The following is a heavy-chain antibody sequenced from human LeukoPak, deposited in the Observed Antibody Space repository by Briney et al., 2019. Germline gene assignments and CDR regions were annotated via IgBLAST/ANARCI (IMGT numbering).Heavy chain of an antibody. D-gene: IGHD3-22*01. J-gene: IGHJ4*02. CDR3: AIHYYETGYFDY. CDR1: GGSVSSYY. V-gene: IGHV4-59*02. Sequence: SEPLSLTCPVCGGSVSSYYWSWIRQSGGRGLEWMGYVYYSGSTNYNPSLKSRVTISVDTSKNQFSLRLSSVTAADTAVYYCAIHYYETGYFDYCGQGTLVTVSS. CDR2: VYYSGST.